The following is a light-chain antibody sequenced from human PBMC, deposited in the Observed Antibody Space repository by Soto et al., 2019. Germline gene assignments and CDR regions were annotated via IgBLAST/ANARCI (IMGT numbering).Light chain of an antibody. J-gene: IGLJ1*01. V-gene: IGLV2-14*01. Sequence: QSALTQPASVSGSPGQSITISCTGTSSDVGGYNSVSWYQHYPGKAPKLMIYEVSNRPSGVSNRFSGSKSGNTASLTISGLQAEDEADYYCCSYTSSSTLRVFGTGTKLTVL. CDR2: EVS. CDR1: SSDVGGYNS. CDR3: CSYTSSSTLRV.